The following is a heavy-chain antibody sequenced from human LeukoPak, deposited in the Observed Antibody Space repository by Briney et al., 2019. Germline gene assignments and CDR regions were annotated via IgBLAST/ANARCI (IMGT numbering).Heavy chain of an antibody. Sequence: PGGSLRLSCAASGFTFSSYWMHWVRQAPGKGLVWVSRIKSDGSTNYADSVKGRFTISRDNAKNTVSLQMNSLRAEDTAVYYCARAPSETGGYYPEYFRHWGQDTLVTVSS. CDR2: IKSDGST. J-gene: IGHJ1*01. V-gene: IGHV3-74*01. CDR3: ARAPSETGGYYPEYFRH. CDR1: GFTFSSYW. D-gene: IGHD3-22*01.